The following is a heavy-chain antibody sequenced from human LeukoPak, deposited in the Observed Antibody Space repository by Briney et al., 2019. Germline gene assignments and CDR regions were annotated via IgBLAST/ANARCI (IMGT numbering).Heavy chain of an antibody. V-gene: IGHV4-61*02. CDR1: GGSISSGSYY. CDR2: IYTSGST. CDR3: ARDSSGYYGAFDI. J-gene: IGHJ3*02. D-gene: IGHD3-22*01. Sequence: SQTLSLTCTVSGGSISSGSYYWSWIRQPAGKGLEWIGRIYTSGSTNYNPSLKSRVTISVDTSKNQFSLKLSSVTAADTAVYYCARDSSGYYGAFDIWGQGTMVTVSS.